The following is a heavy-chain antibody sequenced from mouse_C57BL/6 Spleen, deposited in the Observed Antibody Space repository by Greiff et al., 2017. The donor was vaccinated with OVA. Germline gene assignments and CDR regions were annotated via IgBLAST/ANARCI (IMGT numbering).Heavy chain of an antibody. Sequence: QVQLQQPGAELVRPGSSVKLSCKASGYTFTSYWMHWVKQRPIQGLEWIGNIDPSDSETHYNQKFKDKATLTVDKSSSTAYMQRSSLTSEDSAVYYCARGYGSSLWYFDVWGTGTTVTVSS. J-gene: IGHJ1*03. V-gene: IGHV1-52*01. D-gene: IGHD1-1*01. CDR3: ARGYGSSLWYFDV. CDR1: GYTFTSYW. CDR2: IDPSDSET.